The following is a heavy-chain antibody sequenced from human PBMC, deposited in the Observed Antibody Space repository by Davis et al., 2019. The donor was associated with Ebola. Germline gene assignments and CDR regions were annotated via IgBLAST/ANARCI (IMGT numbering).Heavy chain of an antibody. D-gene: IGHD3-3*01. J-gene: IGHJ5*02. V-gene: IGHV4-34*01. CDR1: GGSLSGYY. CDR3: ARVGYNFWSGYLSGNWFDP. CDR2: INHIGST. Sequence: MPSETLSLTCTVYGGSLSGYYWSWIRQLPGKGLEWIGEINHIGSTNYNPSLKSRVTISLDTSKNQFSLKLSSVTASDTAVYYCARVGYNFWSGYLSGNWFDPWGQGTLVTVSS.